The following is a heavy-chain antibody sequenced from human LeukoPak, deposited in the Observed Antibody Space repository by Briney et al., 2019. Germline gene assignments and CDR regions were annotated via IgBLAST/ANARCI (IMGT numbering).Heavy chain of an antibody. Sequence: GGSLRLSCAGSGFTFSRHAVTWVRQAPGKRLEWVSTISGSGGSIYYAESVKGRLTISRDNSWNTVYLQMNSLRAADTAVYHCANDYYGSGSYYSLFGPWGQGTLVTVSP. CDR1: GFTFSRHA. CDR2: ISGSGGSI. J-gene: IGHJ5*02. CDR3: ANDYYGSGSYYSLFGP. D-gene: IGHD3-10*01. V-gene: IGHV3-23*01.